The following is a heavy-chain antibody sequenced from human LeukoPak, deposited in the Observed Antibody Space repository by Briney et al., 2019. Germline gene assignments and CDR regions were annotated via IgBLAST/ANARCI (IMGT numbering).Heavy chain of an antibody. CDR3: ARENYYRSGSPFDY. J-gene: IGHJ4*02. CDR1: RDSISNYY. V-gene: IGHV4-59*01. D-gene: IGHD3-10*01. CDR2: NSDMGNS. Sequence: SETLSLTCNVSRDSISNYYWSWIRQSPGKGLEWIGYNSDMGNSNYSPSLKSRVTISVDTSKNQFSLKVTSVTAADTAVYYCARENYYRSGSPFDYWGQGILVTVSS.